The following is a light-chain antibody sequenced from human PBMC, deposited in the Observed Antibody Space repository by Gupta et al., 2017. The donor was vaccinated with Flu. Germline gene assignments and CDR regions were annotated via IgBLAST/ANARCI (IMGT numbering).Light chain of an antibody. V-gene: IGLV3-25*03. CDR3: QTADTIGSYAV. Sequence: GDALPTQYVYWYQRKSGRAPLLVIYKDILRPSGVPERFSASTSGTTVTLTITGVQAEDEADYYCQTADTIGSYAVFGGGTHLGVL. CDR2: KDI. J-gene: IGLJ7*01. CDR1: ALPTQY.